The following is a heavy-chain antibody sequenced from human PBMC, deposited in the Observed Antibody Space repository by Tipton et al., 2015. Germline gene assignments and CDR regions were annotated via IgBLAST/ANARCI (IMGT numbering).Heavy chain of an antibody. V-gene: IGHV4-28*06. Sequence: GLVKPSETLSLTCAVSGYSISRGYSWAWIRQPPGKELEWIGYIQYSGSTNYNPSLKSRVTISVDTSKTQFSLKMSSVTASDTAVYYCARARGRHGGLFDSWGQGILVTVSS. D-gene: IGHD4-23*01. CDR1: GYSISRGYS. CDR2: IQYSGST. J-gene: IGHJ4*02. CDR3: ARARGRHGGLFDS.